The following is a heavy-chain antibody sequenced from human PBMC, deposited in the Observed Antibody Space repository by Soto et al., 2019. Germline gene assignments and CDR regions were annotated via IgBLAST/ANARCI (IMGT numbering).Heavy chain of an antibody. V-gene: IGHV3-74*01. D-gene: IGHD3-9*01. Sequence: EVQLVESGGDSVQPGGSLRLSCAASGFPFSSYWMHWVRHTPGKGPEWVSRISGDGTTIYYADSVTGRFTVSRDNAKNTLSLQMSGLGAEDTAVYYCAREYYGLLTGYYNDHWGQGTLVSVSS. CDR2: ISGDGTTI. CDR1: GFPFSSYW. CDR3: AREYYGLLTGYYNDH. J-gene: IGHJ4*02.